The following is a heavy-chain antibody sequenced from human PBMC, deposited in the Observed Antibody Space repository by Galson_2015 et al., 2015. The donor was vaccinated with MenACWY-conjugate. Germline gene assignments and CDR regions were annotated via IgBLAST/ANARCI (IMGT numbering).Heavy chain of an antibody. D-gene: IGHD4-23*01. J-gene: IGHJ4*02. CDR3: ASLPPYGGYFDS. CDR2: SGGST. Sequence: SGGSTYYADSVEGRFTISRDNSKNTLYLQMNSLRAEDTAVYYCASLPPYGGYFDSWGQGTLVTVSS. V-gene: IGHV3-66*02.